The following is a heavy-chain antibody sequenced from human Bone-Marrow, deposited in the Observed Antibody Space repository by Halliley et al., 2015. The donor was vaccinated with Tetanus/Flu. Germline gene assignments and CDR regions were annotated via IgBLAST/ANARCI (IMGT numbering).Heavy chain of an antibody. CDR2: IYYSGST. Sequence: TLSLTCAVPGVSIGSGGHYWNWIRQPPGKGLEWIGNIYYSGSTYYNPSLKSRVTISVDTSKNHFSLKLSSVTAADTAVYYCARGYYDSSGSYLNYFDYWGQGTLVTVSS. V-gene: IGHV4-30-4*01. J-gene: IGHJ4*02. D-gene: IGHD3-22*01. CDR3: ARGYYDSSGSYLNYFDY. CDR1: GVSIGSGGHY.